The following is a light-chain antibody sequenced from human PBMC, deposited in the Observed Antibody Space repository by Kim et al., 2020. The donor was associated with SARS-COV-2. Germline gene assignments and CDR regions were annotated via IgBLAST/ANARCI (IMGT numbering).Light chain of an antibody. CDR3: GAWDSSLSAWV. J-gene: IGLJ3*02. V-gene: IGLV1-51*01. CDR2: DNN. Sequence: GQKVTISCSGSTSNIGNNYVSWYQHLPGAAPKVLIHDNNKRPSGIPDRFSGSKSGTSATLGITGLQTGDEAEYYCGAWDSSLSAWVFAGGTQLTVL. CDR1: TSNIGNNY.